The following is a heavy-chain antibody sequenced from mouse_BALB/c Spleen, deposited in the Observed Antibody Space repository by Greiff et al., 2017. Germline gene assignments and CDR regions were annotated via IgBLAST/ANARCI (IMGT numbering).Heavy chain of an antibody. CDR3: NAGGGDGYYGYAMDY. J-gene: IGHJ4*01. D-gene: IGHD2-3*01. CDR1: GFNIKDYY. V-gene: IGHV14-4*02. Sequence: EVKLMESGAELVRSGASVKLSCTASGFNIKDYYMHWVKQRPEQGLEWIGWIDPENGDTEYAPKFQGKATMTADTSSNTAYLQLSSLTSEDTAVYYCNAGGGDGYYGYAMDYWGQGTSVTVSS. CDR2: IDPENGDT.